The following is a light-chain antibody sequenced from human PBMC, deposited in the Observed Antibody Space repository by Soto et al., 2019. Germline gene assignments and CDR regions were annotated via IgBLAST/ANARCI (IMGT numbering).Light chain of an antibody. CDR3: QQSLSTQYS. V-gene: IGKV1-39*01. CDR2: GAS. CDR1: HVISTY. Sequence: DVQMTQSPSSLSASIGDRVTISCRTSHVISTYLNWYQQKPGKAPNLLIHGASSLESGVPSRFSGSGSGTDFTLTITSLQPEDFDTYYCQQSLSTQYSFGQGTKVDIQ. J-gene: IGKJ2*03.